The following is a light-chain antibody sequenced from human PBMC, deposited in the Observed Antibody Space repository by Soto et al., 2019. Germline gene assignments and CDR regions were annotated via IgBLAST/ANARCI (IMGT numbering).Light chain of an antibody. CDR2: GVT. V-gene: IGLV2-14*01. Sequence: QSALTQPASVSGSPGQSISISCTGSSSDVGVHNFVSWYQHHPGKAPKVLIYGVTNRPSGVSNRFSGSKSGNTASLTISGLQAEYEADYSCCSYIPAYTLVFGGGTKLTVL. CDR3: CSYIPAYTLV. J-gene: IGLJ3*02. CDR1: SSDVGVHNF.